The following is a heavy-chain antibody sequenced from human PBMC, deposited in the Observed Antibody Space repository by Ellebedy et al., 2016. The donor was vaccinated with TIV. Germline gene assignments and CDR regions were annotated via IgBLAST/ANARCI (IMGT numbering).Heavy chain of an antibody. CDR1: GGSFSGYY. CDR2: INHTGST. D-gene: IGHD6-13*01. J-gene: IGHJ4*02. CDR3: ARLGDSNTWYLEGYFDF. V-gene: IGHV4-34*01. Sequence: MPSETLSLTFAAYGGSFSGYYWSWIRQSPGKGLEWIGEINHTGSTNYNPSLKSRVTRSVDTSKNQFSLKLSSVTAADTAVYYCARLGDSNTWYLEGYFDFWGQGTLVTVSS.